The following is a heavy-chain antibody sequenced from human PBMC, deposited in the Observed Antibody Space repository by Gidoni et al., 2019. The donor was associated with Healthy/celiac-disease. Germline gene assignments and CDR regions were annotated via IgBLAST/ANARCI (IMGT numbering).Heavy chain of an antibody. CDR2: INHSGST. D-gene: IGHD6-13*01. V-gene: IGHV4-34*01. Sequence: QVQLQQWGAGLLKPSENLSITCAVYGGSFCGYYWSWIRQPPGKGLEWIGEINHSGSTNYNPSLKSRVTISVDTSKNQFSLKLSSVTAADTAVYYCARGPPRYSSSWFFDYWGQGTLVTVSS. J-gene: IGHJ4*02. CDR3: ARGPPRYSSSWFFDY. CDR1: GGSFCGYY.